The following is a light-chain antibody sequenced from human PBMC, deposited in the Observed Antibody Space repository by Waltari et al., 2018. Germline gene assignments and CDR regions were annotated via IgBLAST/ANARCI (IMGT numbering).Light chain of an antibody. CDR3: QQVNSYPIT. V-gene: IGKV1-9*01. Sequence: DIQLTQSPSFLSASVGDRVVITCRASQDINSYLAWYQQKPGKAPTLLIYAGSTLQNGGPSRFSGSGSGTELTLTISSLQPEDFATYYCQQVNSYPITFGQGTRLDNK. CDR2: AGS. CDR1: QDINSY. J-gene: IGKJ5*01.